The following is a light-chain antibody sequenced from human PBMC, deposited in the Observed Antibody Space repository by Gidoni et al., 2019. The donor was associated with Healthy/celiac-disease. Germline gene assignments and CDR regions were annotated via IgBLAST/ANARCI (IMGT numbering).Light chain of an antibody. CDR2: DAS. CDR3: QQRRA. CDR1: QSVSSY. V-gene: IGKV3-11*01. J-gene: IGKJ1*01. Sequence: EIVLTQSPATLSLSPGERATLSCRASQSVSSYLAWYQQKPGQAPRLLIYDASNRATGIPARFSGSGSGTDFTLTISSLEPEDFAVYYCQQRRAFGQXPRWKSN.